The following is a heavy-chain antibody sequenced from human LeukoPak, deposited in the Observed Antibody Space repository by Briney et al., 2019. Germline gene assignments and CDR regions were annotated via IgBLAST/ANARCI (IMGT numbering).Heavy chain of an antibody. D-gene: IGHD6-19*01. CDR2: FDPEDGET. CDR1: GYTLTELS. CDR3: ARAKPYIAVASTELDFDS. J-gene: IGHJ4*02. Sequence: ASVKVSCKVSGYTLTELSMHWVRQAPGKGLEWMGGFDPEDGETIYAQKFQGRVTMTEDTSTDTAYMELSSLRSEDTAVYYCARAKPYIAVASTELDFDSWGQGTLVTVSS. V-gene: IGHV1-24*01.